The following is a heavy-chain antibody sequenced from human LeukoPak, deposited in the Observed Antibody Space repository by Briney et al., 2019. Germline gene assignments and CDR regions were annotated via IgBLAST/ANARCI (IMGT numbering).Heavy chain of an antibody. V-gene: IGHV3-21*05. J-gene: IGHJ6*03. CDR2: ISSSGSYI. D-gene: IGHD3-10*01. CDR3: AKIGYSGSGVGYYMDV. Sequence: GGSLRLSCAASGFTFSSYGMHWVRQAPGKGLEWVSYISSSGSYIYYADSVKGRFTISRDNAKNSLYLQMNSLRAEDTAVYYCAKIGYSGSGVGYYMDVWGKGTTVTISS. CDR1: GFTFSSYG.